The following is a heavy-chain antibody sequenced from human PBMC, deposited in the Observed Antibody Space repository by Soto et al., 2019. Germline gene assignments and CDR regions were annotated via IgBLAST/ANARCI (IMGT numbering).Heavy chain of an antibody. D-gene: IGHD6-13*01. J-gene: IGHJ6*02. CDR2: IIPIFGTA. Sequence: GASVKVSCKASGGTFSSYAISWVREAPVQGLEWMGGIIPIFGTANYAQKFQGRVTITADESTSTAYMELGSLRSEDTAVYYCASSAAQYYYYYGMDVWGQGTTVTVYS. V-gene: IGHV1-69*13. CDR1: GGTFSSYA. CDR3: ASSAAQYYYYYGMDV.